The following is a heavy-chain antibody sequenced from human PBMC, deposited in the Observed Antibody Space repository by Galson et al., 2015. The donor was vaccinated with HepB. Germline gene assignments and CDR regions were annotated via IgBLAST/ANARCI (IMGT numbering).Heavy chain of an antibody. CDR1: RFTFSSYA. CDR3: AKDHCTRTSCYYWSDP. J-gene: IGHJ5*02. Sequence: SLRLSCAASRFTFSSYAMHWVRQAPGKGLEWVAVISYDGTNKYYADSVQGRFTISRDNSKNTLYLQMNSLRAEDTAVYYCAKDHCTRTSCYYWSDPWGQGTLVTVSS. V-gene: IGHV3-30*18. CDR2: ISYDGTNK. D-gene: IGHD2-2*01.